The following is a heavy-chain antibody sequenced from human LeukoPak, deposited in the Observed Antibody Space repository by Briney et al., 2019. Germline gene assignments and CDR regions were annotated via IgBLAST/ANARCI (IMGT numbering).Heavy chain of an antibody. CDR2: ISAYNGNT. CDR1: GYTFTGYY. Sequence: GASVKVSCKASGYTFTGYYMHWVRQAPGQGLEWMGWISAYNGNTNYAQKLQGRVTMTTDTSTSTAYMELRSLRSDDTAVYYCARDRWNYLPGVDYYYGMDVWGQGTTVTVSS. CDR3: ARDRWNYLPGVDYYYGMDV. J-gene: IGHJ6*02. V-gene: IGHV1-18*04. D-gene: IGHD1-7*01.